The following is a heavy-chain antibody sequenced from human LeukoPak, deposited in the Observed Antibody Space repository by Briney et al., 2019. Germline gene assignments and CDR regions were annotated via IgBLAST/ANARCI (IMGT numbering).Heavy chain of an antibody. V-gene: IGHV4-59*08. J-gene: IGHJ2*01. CDR1: GGSISHYF. CDR3: AKTVAGYWYFDL. Sequence: ASETLSLTCTVSGGSISHYFWSWIRQPPGKPLEWIGYIYYSGNTNYNPSLKGRLTISVDTSKDQFSLKLSSVTAADTAVYYCAKTVAGYWYFDLWGRGTLVTVSS. CDR2: IYYSGNT. D-gene: IGHD6-19*01.